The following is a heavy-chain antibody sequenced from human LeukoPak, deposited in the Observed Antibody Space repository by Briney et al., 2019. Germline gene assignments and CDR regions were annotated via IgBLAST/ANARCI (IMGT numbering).Heavy chain of an antibody. CDR2: IYHSGST. CDR1: GGSISSGGYS. V-gene: IGHV4-30-2*01. Sequence: PSETLSLTCDVSGGSISSGGYSWSWIRQPPGKGLEWIGYIYHSGSTYYNPSLKSRVTISVDGSKNQFSLKLSSVTAADTAVYYCARGTVTTWGGFDPWGQGTLVTVSS. CDR3: ARGTVTTWGGFDP. D-gene: IGHD4-11*01. J-gene: IGHJ5*02.